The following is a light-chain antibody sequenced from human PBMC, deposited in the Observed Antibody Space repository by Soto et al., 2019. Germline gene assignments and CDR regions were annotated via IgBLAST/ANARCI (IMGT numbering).Light chain of an antibody. J-gene: IGKJ2*01. V-gene: IGKV3-20*01. CDR3: QQYGSSSYT. CDR1: QSISSSY. CDR2: AAS. Sequence: EIVLTQSPGTLSLSPGERATLSCRASQSISSSYLAWYQQKPGQAPRLLIYAASSRATGIPDRFSGSGSGTAVTLHIGRLEPEDVAVYYCQQYGSSSYTFGQGTQLEIK.